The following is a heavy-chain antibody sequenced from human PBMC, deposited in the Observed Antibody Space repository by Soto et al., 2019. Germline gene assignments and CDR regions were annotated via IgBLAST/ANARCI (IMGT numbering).Heavy chain of an antibody. V-gene: IGHV3-23*01. Sequence: EVQLLESGGGFVQPGGSLRLSCAASGFTFSGYAMSWVRQAPGQGLEWVSLISDNGGKIFDAESVKGRFTISRDNSGNTVHLQMTSLRAEDTAKYYCAKVASGRTNWFYYFDFWGQGAQVTVSS. J-gene: IGHJ4*02. D-gene: IGHD2-8*01. CDR2: ISDNGGKI. CDR1: GFTFSGYA. CDR3: AKVASGRTNWFYYFDF.